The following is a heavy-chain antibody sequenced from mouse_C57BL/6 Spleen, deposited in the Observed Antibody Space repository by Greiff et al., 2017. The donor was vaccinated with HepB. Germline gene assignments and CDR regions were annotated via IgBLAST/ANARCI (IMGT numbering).Heavy chain of an antibody. V-gene: IGHV1-61*01. J-gene: IGHJ1*03. CDR3: ARSRYGSSFHWYFDV. CDR2: IYPSDSET. Sequence: QVQLQQSGAELVRPGSSVKLSCKASGYTFTSYWMDWVKQRPGQGLEWIGNIYPSDSETHYNQKFKDKATLTVDKSSSTAYMQLSSLTSEDSAVYYCARSRYGSSFHWYFDVWGTGTTVTVSS. CDR1: GYTFTSYW. D-gene: IGHD1-1*01.